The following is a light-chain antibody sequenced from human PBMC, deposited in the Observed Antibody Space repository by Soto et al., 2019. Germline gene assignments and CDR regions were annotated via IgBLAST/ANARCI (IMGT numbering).Light chain of an antibody. CDR1: QSVRSY. J-gene: IGKJ1*01. CDR3: KVRANRPRT. Sequence: SAAAVSWSPKERATLSCRASQSVRSYLAWYQQKPGQAPRLLIYDASNRATGIPARFSGSGSGTDFTLTISILEPEDVVVYYCKVRANRPRTFGQGTKVDIK. CDR2: DAS. V-gene: IGKV3-11*01.